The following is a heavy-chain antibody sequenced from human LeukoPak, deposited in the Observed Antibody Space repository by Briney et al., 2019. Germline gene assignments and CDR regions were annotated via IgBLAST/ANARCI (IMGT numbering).Heavy chain of an antibody. Sequence: GGSLRLSCAASGFTFSSYGMSWVRQAPGKGLEWVSGISGSGSSTYYADSVKGRFTISRDNSKNTLYLQMNSLRVEDTAVYYCAKDRLGAMMYFDFWGQGTLVTVSS. J-gene: IGHJ4*02. V-gene: IGHV3-23*01. D-gene: IGHD1-26*01. CDR1: GFTFSSYG. CDR2: ISGSGSST. CDR3: AKDRLGAMMYFDF.